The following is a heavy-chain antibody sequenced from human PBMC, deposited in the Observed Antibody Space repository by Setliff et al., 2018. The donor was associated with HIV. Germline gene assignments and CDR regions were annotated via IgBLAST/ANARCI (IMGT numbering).Heavy chain of an antibody. V-gene: IGHV3-48*04. J-gene: IGHJ6*02. CDR3: ARGGDVVRLHLEELSLFMDV. CDR1: GFTFSDFN. D-gene: IGHD3-16*02. CDR2: IDNSSPTM. Sequence: GGSLRLSCAASGFTFSDFNMHWVRQTPGKGLEWLSHIDNSSPTMYYADSVKGRFTISRDNAKNSLFLQLNSLRAEDTGVYYCARGGDVVRLHLEELSLFMDVWGQGTTVTVSS.